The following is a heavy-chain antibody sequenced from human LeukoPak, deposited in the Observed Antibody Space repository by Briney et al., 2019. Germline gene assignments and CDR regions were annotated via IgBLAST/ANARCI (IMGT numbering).Heavy chain of an antibody. CDR1: GGSFSGYY. CDR2: INHSGST. J-gene: IGHJ5*02. V-gene: IGHV4-34*01. CDR3: VCGGMEDWFDP. D-gene: IGHD3-16*01. Sequence: SETLSLTCAVYGGSFSGYYWSWIRQPPGKGLEWIGEINHSGSTNYNPSLKSRVTISVDTSKNQFSLKLSSVTAADTAVYYCVCGGMEDWFDPWGQGTLVTVSS.